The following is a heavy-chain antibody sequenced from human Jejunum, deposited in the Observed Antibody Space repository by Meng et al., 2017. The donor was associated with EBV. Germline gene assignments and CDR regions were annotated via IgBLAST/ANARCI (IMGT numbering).Heavy chain of an antibody. CDR2: VIPIFGTA. V-gene: IGHV1-69*06. CDR3: ARSFGGVLADSFDY. CDR1: GGTFTNYA. D-gene: IGHD3-16*02. J-gene: IGHJ4*02. Sequence: VRPVQSVAEVKTPGSSVKVSCKASGGTFTNYAFSWVRQAPGQGLEWIGGVIPIFGTANYAQKFQGRVTLTADKSTSTAYMQLSSLRSEDTAVYYCARSFGGVLADSFDYWGQGTLVTVSS.